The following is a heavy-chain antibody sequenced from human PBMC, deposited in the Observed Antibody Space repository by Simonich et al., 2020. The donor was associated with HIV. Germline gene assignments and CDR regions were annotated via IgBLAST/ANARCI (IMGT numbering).Heavy chain of an antibody. CDR3: ARGEGVVTVFDY. CDR1: GYTFTSYY. Sequence: QVQLVQSGAEVKKPGASVKVSCKASGYTFTSYYMHWVRQATGQVLEWMGIINPSGGSTSYAQKFQGGVTINRDTSTSTVFMGLSSLRSEDTAVYYCARGEGVVTVFDYWGQGPLVTVSS. D-gene: IGHD2-21*02. V-gene: IGHV1-46*01. J-gene: IGHJ4*02. CDR2: INPSGGST.